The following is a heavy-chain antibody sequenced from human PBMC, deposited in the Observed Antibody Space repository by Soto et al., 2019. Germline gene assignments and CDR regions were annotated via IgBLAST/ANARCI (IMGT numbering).Heavy chain of an antibody. CDR2: IYYSGST. Sequence: QVQLQESGPGQVKPSQTLSLPCNVSGGSISSGDYYWRWIRQPPGKGLEWIGDIYYSGSTYYNPSLKSRVTISVDTSTNQCSLKLSSVTAADTAVYYCARDIVLVPFFFGYYGMDVWGQGTTVTVSS. CDR1: GGSISSGDYY. D-gene: IGHD2-2*01. J-gene: IGHJ6*02. V-gene: IGHV4-30-4*01. CDR3: ARDIVLVPFFFGYYGMDV.